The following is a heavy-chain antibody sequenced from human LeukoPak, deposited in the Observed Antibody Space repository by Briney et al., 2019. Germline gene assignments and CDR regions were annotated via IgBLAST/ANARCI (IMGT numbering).Heavy chain of an antibody. V-gene: IGHV4-59*01. CDR1: GGSISSYY. CDR3: ARVFLATDTAMGYFDY. D-gene: IGHD5-18*01. CDR2: IYYSGST. Sequence: SATLSLTCTVSGGSISSYYWSWIRQPPGKGLEWIGYIYYSGSTNYNPSLKSRVTISVDTSKNQFSLRLSSVTAADTAVYYCARVFLATDTAMGYFDYWGQGTLVTVSS. J-gene: IGHJ4*02.